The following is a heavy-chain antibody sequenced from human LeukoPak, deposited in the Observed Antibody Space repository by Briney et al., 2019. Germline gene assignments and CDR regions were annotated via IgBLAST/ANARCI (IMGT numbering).Heavy chain of an antibody. CDR3: ARRAKSKDSSGWYEVSHYYMDV. CDR1: GYTFTSYY. CDR2: INPSGGST. Sequence: ASVKVSCKASGYTFTSYYMHWVRQAPGQGLEWMGIINPSGGSTSYAQKFQGRVTITRNTSISTAYMELSSLRSEDTAVYYCARRAKSKDSSGWYEVSHYYMDVWGKGTTVTVSS. J-gene: IGHJ6*03. V-gene: IGHV1-46*01. D-gene: IGHD6-19*01.